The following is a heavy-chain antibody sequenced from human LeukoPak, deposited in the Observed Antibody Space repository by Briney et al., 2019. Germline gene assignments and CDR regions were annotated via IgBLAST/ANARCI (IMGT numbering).Heavy chain of an antibody. CDR1: GFTFSSYW. V-gene: IGHV3-7*01. CDR2: IKQDGSEK. Sequence: GGSLRLSCAASGFTFSSYWMSWVRQAPGKGLEWVANIKQDGSEKYYVDSVKGRFTISRDNAKNSLYLQMNSLRAEDTAVYYCAREPPGYCSSTSCYRGGVDIWGQGTMATVSS. CDR3: AREPPGYCSSTSCYRGGVDI. J-gene: IGHJ3*02. D-gene: IGHD2-2*01.